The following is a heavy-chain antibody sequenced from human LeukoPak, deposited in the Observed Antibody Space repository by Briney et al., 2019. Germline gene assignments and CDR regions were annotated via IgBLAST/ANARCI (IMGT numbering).Heavy chain of an antibody. CDR1: GFTFSSYA. V-gene: IGHV3-30*03. CDR3: ARRSAAKDAFDI. J-gene: IGHJ3*02. CDR2: ISYDGSNK. Sequence: GGSLRLSCAASGFTFSSYAMSWVRQAPGKGLEWVAVISYDGSNKYYADSVKGRFTISRDNAKNTLYLQMNSLRAEDTAVYYCARRSAAKDAFDIWGQGTMVTVSS. D-gene: IGHD6-25*01.